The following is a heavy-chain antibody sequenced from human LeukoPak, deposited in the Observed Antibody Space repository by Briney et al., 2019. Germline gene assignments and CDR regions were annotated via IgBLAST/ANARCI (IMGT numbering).Heavy chain of an antibody. Sequence: GASVKVSCKASGYTFISYDINWVRQATGQGLEWMGYMNPNSGNTRYAQKFQGRVTMTRNTSISTAYVELSSLRSEDTAVYYCTRVPRTAVGIWGQGTMVTVSS. V-gene: IGHV1-8*01. J-gene: IGHJ3*02. CDR2: MNPNSGNT. CDR3: TRVPRTAVGI. CDR1: GYTFISYD. D-gene: IGHD6-19*01.